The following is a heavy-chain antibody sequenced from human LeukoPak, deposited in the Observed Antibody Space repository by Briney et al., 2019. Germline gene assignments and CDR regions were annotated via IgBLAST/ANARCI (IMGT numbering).Heavy chain of an antibody. V-gene: IGHV1-18*01. CDR1: GYTFTSYG. CDR2: ISAYNGNT. J-gene: IGHJ4*02. Sequence: SVKVSCKASGYTFTSYGISWVRQAPGQGLEWMGWISAYNGNTNYAQKLQGRVTMTTDTSTSTAYMELRSLRSDDTAVYYCAREHLLVGATKVASRITQKRDDYWGQGTLVTVSS. CDR3: AREHLLVGATKVASRITQKRDDY. D-gene: IGHD1-26*01.